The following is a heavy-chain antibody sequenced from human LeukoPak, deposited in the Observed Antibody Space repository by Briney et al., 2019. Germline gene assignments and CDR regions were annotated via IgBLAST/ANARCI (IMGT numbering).Heavy chain of an antibody. Sequence: PGGSLRLSCAASGFTFSSYAMSWVRQAPGKGLEWVSAVSGSGGSTYYADSVKGRFTISRDNSKNTLYLQMNSLRAEDTAVYYCAKDNSIAAAGSYFDYWGQGTLVTVSS. V-gene: IGHV3-23*01. CDR1: GFTFSSYA. CDR3: AKDNSIAAAGSYFDY. J-gene: IGHJ4*02. CDR2: VSGSGGST. D-gene: IGHD6-13*01.